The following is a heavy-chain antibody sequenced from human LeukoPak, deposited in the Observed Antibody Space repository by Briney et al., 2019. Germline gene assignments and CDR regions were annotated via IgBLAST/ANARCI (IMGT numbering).Heavy chain of an antibody. J-gene: IGHJ6*02. CDR1: GFTFSRYA. D-gene: IGHD3-22*01. CDR2: ISRSGGDT. V-gene: IGHV3-23*01. Sequence: GVSLRLSCAGSGFTFSRYAMNWVRQAPGKGLEWVSAISRSGGDTYYADSVKGRSTISRDNSKNTLYLQMNSLRAEDTAVYYCAKPYYYDSSGYEYYYYGMDVWGQGTTVTVSS. CDR3: AKPYYYDSSGYEYYYYGMDV.